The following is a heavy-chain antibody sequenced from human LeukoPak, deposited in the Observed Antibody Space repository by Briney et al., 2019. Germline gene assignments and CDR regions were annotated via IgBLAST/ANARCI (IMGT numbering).Heavy chain of an antibody. J-gene: IGHJ5*02. CDR2: IYYSGST. CDR3: ARRTYYYGSGSYSWFDP. V-gene: IGHV4-39*01. CDR1: GGSISSSSYY. Sequence: SETLSLTCAVSGGSISSSSYYWGWIRQPPGKGLEWIGSIYYSGSTYYNPSLKSRVTISVDTSKNQFSLKLSSVTAADTAVYYCARRTYYYGSGSYSWFDPWGQGTLVTVSS. D-gene: IGHD3-10*01.